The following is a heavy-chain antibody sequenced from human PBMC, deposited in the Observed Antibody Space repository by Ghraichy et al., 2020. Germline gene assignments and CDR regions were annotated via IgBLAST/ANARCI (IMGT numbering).Heavy chain of an antibody. Sequence: LSLTCAASGFTFSSYDMSWVRQAPGKGLEWVSGISGSGGSTYYADSVKGRFTISRDNSKNTLYLQMNSLRAEDTAVYYCAKDTMIVVVPDAFDLWGQGTMVIVSS. CDR3: AKDTMIVVVPDAFDL. D-gene: IGHD3-22*01. CDR1: GFTFSSYD. CDR2: ISGSGGST. J-gene: IGHJ3*01. V-gene: IGHV3-23*01.